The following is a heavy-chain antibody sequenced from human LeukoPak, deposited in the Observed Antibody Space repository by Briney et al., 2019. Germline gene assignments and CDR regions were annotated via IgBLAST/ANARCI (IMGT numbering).Heavy chain of an antibody. CDR3: ARLLLGIRAFDI. J-gene: IGHJ3*02. V-gene: IGHV3-7*01. D-gene: IGHD7-27*01. CDR2: VKQDGSEK. Sequence: ETPSLTCTVSGGSISSYYWSWIRQPPGKGLEWVANVKQDGSEKYYVDSVKGRFTISRDNAKNSLYLQMNSRRAEDTAVYYCARLLLGIRAFDIWGQGTMVTVSS. CDR1: GGSISSYY.